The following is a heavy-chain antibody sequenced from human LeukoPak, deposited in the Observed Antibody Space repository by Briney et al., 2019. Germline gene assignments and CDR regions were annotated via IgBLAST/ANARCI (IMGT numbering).Heavy chain of an antibody. CDR3: ARFSSGYGHFDY. D-gene: IGHD5-12*01. CDR1: GFTFDDYG. CDR2: IKQDGSEK. Sequence: PGGSLRLSCAASGFTFDDYGMSWVRQAPGKGLEWVANIKQDGSEKYYVDSVKGRFTISRDNAKNSLYLQMNSLRAEDTAVYYCARFSSGYGHFDYWGQGTLVTVSS. V-gene: IGHV3-7*01. J-gene: IGHJ4*02.